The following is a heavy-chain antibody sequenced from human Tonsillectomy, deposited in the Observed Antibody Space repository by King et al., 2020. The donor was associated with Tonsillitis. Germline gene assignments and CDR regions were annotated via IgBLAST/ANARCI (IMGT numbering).Heavy chain of an antibody. CDR3: PRMPEGGATTAGWGALDY. CDR1: DGSISGYY. D-gene: IGHD1-26*01. Sequence: QLQESGPGLVKPSETLSLSCTVSDGSISGYYWSWIRQSPGKGLEWIGYIYYSGSTTYNPSLKSRVTISLDTSKNQFSLKLSSVTDADTAVYYCPRMPEGGATTAGWGALDYWGQGTLVTVSS. J-gene: IGHJ4*02. CDR2: IYYSGST. V-gene: IGHV4-59*01.